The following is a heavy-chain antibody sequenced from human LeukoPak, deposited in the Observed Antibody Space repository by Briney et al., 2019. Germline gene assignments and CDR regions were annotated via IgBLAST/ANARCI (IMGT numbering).Heavy chain of an antibody. Sequence: QSGGSLRLSCAASGITLSVFWMSWVRQAPGKGLAWGARLHADGIERYYVDRVKGRYTISRENAKNSLHPQMYSLRLDDTAVYYGTRGGYSFDYLGQGTLVTLPS. D-gene: IGHD5-12*01. CDR3: TRGGYSFDY. CDR1: GITLSVFW. J-gene: IGHJ4*02. CDR2: LHADGIER. V-gene: IGHV3-7*01.